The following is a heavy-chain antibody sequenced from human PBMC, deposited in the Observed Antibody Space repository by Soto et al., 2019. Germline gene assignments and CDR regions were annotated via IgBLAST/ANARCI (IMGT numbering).Heavy chain of an antibody. D-gene: IGHD3-3*02. V-gene: IGHV3-23*01. CDR3: AKRGVGFLEWQRMDV. Sequence: EVQLLESGGGLVQPGGSLRLSCAASGFTFSSYAMSWVRQAPGKGLEWVSAISGSGGSTYYADSVKGRFTISRENSKNTLYLQMNSLRAEDTAVYYCAKRGVGFLEWQRMDVWGQGTTVTVSS. CDR2: ISGSGGST. CDR1: GFTFSSYA. J-gene: IGHJ6*02.